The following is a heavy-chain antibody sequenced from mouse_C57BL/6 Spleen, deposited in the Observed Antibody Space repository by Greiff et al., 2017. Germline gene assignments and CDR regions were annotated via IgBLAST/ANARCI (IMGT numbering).Heavy chain of an antibody. Sequence: EVMLVETGGGLVQPGGSRGLSCAGSGFTFSGFWMSWVRQTPGKTLEWIGDINSDGSAINYAPSIKDRFTIFRDIDKSTLYLQMSNVRSEDTATYFCMRYDYGSSYAFDYWGQGTTLTVSS. CDR1: GFTFSGFW. CDR2: INSDGSAI. CDR3: MRYDYGSSYAFDY. J-gene: IGHJ2*01. V-gene: IGHV11-2*01. D-gene: IGHD1-1*01.